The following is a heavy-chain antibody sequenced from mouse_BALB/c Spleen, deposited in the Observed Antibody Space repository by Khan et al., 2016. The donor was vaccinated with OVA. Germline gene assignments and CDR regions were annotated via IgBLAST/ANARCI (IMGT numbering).Heavy chain of an antibody. CDR3: AREEALYYFDY. D-gene: IGHD3-2*02. Sequence: QVQLQQSGAELVRPGASVKLSCKTSGYIFTSYWIHWVKQRSGQGLEWIARIYPGTNNTYYNEKLKDKATLTADTSSSTSYMQLSSLKSEDSAVYFGAREEALYYFDYWGQGTTLTVSS. CDR2: IYPGTNNT. J-gene: IGHJ2*01. CDR1: GYIFTSYW. V-gene: IGHV1S132*01.